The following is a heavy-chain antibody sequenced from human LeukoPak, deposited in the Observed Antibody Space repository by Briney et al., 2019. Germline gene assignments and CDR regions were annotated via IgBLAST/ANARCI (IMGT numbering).Heavy chain of an antibody. D-gene: IGHD3-10*01. CDR1: GGSFSGYY. Sequence: SETLSLTCAVYGGSFSGYYWSWIRQPPGKGLEWIGEINQSGSTNYNPSLKSRVTISVDTSKNQFSLKLSSVTAADTAVYYCARDGVRATAGTHPYWGQGTLVTVSS. CDR3: ARDGVRATAGTHPY. J-gene: IGHJ4*02. V-gene: IGHV4-34*01. CDR2: INQSGST.